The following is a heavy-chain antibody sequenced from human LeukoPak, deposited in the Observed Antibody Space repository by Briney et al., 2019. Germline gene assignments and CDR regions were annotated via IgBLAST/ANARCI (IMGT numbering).Heavy chain of an antibody. D-gene: IGHD6-6*01. CDR3: ARGEYSSSPRNY. CDR1: GGSISSSSYY. J-gene: IGHJ4*02. V-gene: IGHV4-39*01. Sequence: KPSETLSLTCTVSGGSISSSSYYWSWIRQPPGKGLEWIGSIYYSGSTYYNPSLKSRVTISVDTSKNQFSLRLSSVTAADTAVYYCARGEYSSSPRNYWGQGTLVTVSS. CDR2: IYYSGST.